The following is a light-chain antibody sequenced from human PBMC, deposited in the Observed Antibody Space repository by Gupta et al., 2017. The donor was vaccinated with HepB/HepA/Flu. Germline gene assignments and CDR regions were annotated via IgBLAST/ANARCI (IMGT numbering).Light chain of an antibody. V-gene: IGKV2-28*01. Sequence: DIVMTQSPLSLPVTPGESASISCRSSQSLVKSNGYNYLDWYLQKPGQSPQLLIYLGSNRASGVPDRFSGSGSGADFTLKISRVDADDVGVYYCRQALQSPSTFGQGTKLEIK. J-gene: IGKJ2*02. CDR3: RQALQSPST. CDR1: QSLVKSNGYNY. CDR2: LGS.